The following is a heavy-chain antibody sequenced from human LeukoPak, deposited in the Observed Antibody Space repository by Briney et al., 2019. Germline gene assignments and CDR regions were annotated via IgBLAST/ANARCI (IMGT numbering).Heavy chain of an antibody. J-gene: IGHJ5*02. CDR2: IYYSGST. D-gene: IGHD4-23*01. CDR1: GGSISSSSYY. CDR3: ARQDYGGNSGWFDP. V-gene: IGHV4-39*01. Sequence: KSSETLSLTCTVSGGSISSSSYYWGWIRQPPGKGLEWIGSIYYSGSTYYNPSLKSRVTISLDTSKNQFSLKLSSVTAAATAVYYCARQDYGGNSGWFDPWGQGTLVTVSS.